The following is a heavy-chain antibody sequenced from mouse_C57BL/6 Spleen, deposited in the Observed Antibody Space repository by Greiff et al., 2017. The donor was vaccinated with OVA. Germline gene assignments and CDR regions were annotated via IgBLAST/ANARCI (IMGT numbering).Heavy chain of an antibody. D-gene: IGHD2-4*01. CDR3: ARRDYDGFDY. CDR2: ISSGGSYT. CDR1: GFTFSSYG. V-gene: IGHV5-6*02. J-gene: IGHJ2*01. Sequence: EVKLVESGGDLVKPGGSLKLSCAASGFTFSSYGMSWVRQTPDKRLEWVATISSGGSYTYYPDSVKGRFTISRDNAKNTLYLQMSSLKSEDTAMYYCARRDYDGFDYWGQGTTLTVSS.